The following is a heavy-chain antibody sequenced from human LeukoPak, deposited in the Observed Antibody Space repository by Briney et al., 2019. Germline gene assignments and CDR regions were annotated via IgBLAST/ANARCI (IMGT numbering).Heavy chain of an antibody. CDR1: GFTFSSYW. CDR3: ATDRSSIAARPH. D-gene: IGHD6-6*01. J-gene: IGHJ4*02. Sequence: GGSLRLSCAASGFTFSSYWMHWVRQAPGKGLVWVSRINPDGSSTNYADSVKGRFTVSRDNAKNTLYLQMNSLRAEDTAVYYCATDRSSIAARPHWGQGTLVTVSS. CDR2: INPDGSST. V-gene: IGHV3-74*01.